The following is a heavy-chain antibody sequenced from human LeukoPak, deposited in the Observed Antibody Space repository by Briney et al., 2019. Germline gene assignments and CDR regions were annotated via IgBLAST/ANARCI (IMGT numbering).Heavy chain of an antibody. D-gene: IGHD3-22*01. CDR2: FDPEDGET. V-gene: IGHV1-24*01. CDR3: ATDYYDSSGLMDY. CDR1: GYTFTGYY. J-gene: IGHJ4*02. Sequence: GASVKVSCKASGYTFTGYYMHWVRQAPGKGLEWMGGFDPEDGETIYAQKFQGRVTMTEDTSTDTAYMELSSLRSEDTAVYYCATDYYDSSGLMDYWGQGTLVTVSS.